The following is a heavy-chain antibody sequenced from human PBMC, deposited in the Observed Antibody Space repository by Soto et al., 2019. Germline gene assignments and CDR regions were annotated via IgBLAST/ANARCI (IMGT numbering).Heavy chain of an antibody. D-gene: IGHD6-19*01. V-gene: IGHV4-4*07. CDR2: FSTSGNT. CDR1: GGSISNYY. CDR3: ARGGMVGTFLGYWVDP. J-gene: IGHJ5*02. Sequence: SGTLSLTCTVSGGSISNYYWSGIRQPAGKGLEWIGRFSTSGNTDYNPSLKSRVTMSLDTSKNQFSLKLRSVTAADTAVYYCARGGMVGTFLGYWVDPWGQGTQV.